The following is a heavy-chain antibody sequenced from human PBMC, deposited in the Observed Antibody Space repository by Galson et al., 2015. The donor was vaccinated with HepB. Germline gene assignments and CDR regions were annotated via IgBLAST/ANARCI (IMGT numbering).Heavy chain of an antibody. Sequence: SLRLSCAASGFTFSNAWMSWVRQAPGKGLEWVGRIKSKTDGGTTDYAAPVKGRFTISRDDSKNTLYLQMNNLKTEDTAVYYCTTPPLWFGELFNDYWGQGTLVTVSS. V-gene: IGHV3-15*01. D-gene: IGHD3-10*01. CDR3: TTPPLWFGELFNDY. J-gene: IGHJ4*02. CDR1: GFTFSNAW. CDR2: IKSKTDGGTT.